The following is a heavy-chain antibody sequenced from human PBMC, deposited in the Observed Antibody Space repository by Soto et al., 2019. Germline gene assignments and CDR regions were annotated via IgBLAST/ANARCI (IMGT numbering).Heavy chain of an antibody. CDR2: IIPIFGTA. Sequence: SVKVSCKASGGTFSSYAISWVRQAPGQGLEWMGGIIPIFGTANYAQKFQGRVTITADESTSTAYMELSSLRSEDTAVYYCARAYYYDTSGYSEFDYWGQGTLVTVSS. V-gene: IGHV1-69*13. CDR1: GGTFSSYA. D-gene: IGHD3-22*01. CDR3: ARAYYYDTSGYSEFDY. J-gene: IGHJ4*02.